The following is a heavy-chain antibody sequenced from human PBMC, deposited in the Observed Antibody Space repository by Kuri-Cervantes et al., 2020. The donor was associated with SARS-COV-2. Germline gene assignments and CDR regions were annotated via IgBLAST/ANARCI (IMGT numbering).Heavy chain of an antibody. D-gene: IGHD1-26*01. CDR2: IYYSGST. CDR1: GGSISSHY. CDR3: ARSGSYPYYYYYMDV. V-gene: IGHV4-59*11. J-gene: IGHJ6*03. Sequence: SETLSLTCTVSGGSISSHYWSWIRQPLGKGLEWIGYIYYSGSTNYNPSLKSRVTISVDTSKNQFSLKLSSVTAADTAVYYCARSGSYPYYYYYMDVWGKGTTVTVSS.